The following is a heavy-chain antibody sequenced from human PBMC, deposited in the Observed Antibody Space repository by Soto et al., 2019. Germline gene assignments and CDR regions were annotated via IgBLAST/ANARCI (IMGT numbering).Heavy chain of an antibody. CDR3: AKGRGGTGSLTPRVDF. J-gene: IGHJ4*02. CDR1: GFTFNNYA. CDR2: ISGGGDTT. V-gene: IGHV3-23*01. Sequence: VQLLASGGGLVQPGGSLRLSCAASGFTFNNYAMTWVRQAPGKGLEWVSAISGGGDTTSYADSVKGRFAVSRDGSKKTPYLQMSSLRAEDTAVYYCAKGRGGTGSLTPRVDFWGQGTLVTVSS. D-gene: IGHD3-10*01.